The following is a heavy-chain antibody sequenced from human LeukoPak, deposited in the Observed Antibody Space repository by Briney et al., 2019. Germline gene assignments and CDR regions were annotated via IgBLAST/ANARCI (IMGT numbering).Heavy chain of an antibody. CDR3: ARADCSGIGCYSSAI. V-gene: IGHV3-13*04. Sequence: GGSLRLSCAASGFTLSRCDMHWVRQVPGEGLEWVSVVGVAGDTYHADPVKGRFTISRDNAKSSLYLQLNNLRVAYTAVYYCARADCSGIGCYSSAIWGQGTVVTVSS. J-gene: IGHJ3*02. CDR2: VGVAGDT. CDR1: GFTLSRCD. D-gene: IGHD2-2*01.